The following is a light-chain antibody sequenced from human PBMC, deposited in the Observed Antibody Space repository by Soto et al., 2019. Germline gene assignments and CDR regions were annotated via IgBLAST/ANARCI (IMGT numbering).Light chain of an antibody. Sequence: QSVLTQPASVSVSPGQSITTSCTGTSSDVGAYNCVSWYQQHPGKAPKLMIYEVSNRPSGVSNRFSGSKSGRTASLTISGLQAEDEADYYCSSYTSSSTLGVFGTGTKVTVL. V-gene: IGLV2-14*01. J-gene: IGLJ1*01. CDR1: SSDVGAYNC. CDR3: SSYTSSSTLGV. CDR2: EVS.